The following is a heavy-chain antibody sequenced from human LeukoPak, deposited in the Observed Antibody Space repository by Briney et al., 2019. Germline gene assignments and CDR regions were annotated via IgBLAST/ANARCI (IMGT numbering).Heavy chain of an antibody. CDR1: GFTFSSYA. CDR3: ARSAYSSGWYWRAFDI. Sequence: GGSLRLSCAASGFTFSSYAMHWVRQAPGKGLEYVSAISSNGCSTYYANSVKGRFTISRDNSKNTLYLQMGSLRAEDMAVYYCARSAYSSGWYWRAFDIWGQGTMVTVSS. D-gene: IGHD6-19*01. J-gene: IGHJ3*02. V-gene: IGHV3-64*01. CDR2: ISSNGCST.